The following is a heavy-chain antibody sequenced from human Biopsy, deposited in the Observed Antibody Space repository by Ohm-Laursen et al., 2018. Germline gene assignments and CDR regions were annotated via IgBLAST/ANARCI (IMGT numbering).Heavy chain of an antibody. CDR1: GFSLNTRGMP. CDR2: IDWGDAK. V-gene: IGHV2-70*04. J-gene: IGHJ6*02. Sequence: TQTLTLICTLSGFSLNTRGMPVTWIRQPPGKALEWLARIDWGDAKFYSESLQTRLTITKGTSENHVVLTLSYVVPVEIPTYYCGRMPILVVPAAIVYRHRRLLQGLDVWGQGTTVIVSS. D-gene: IGHD2-2*02. CDR3: GRMPILVVPAAIVYRHRRLLQGLDV.